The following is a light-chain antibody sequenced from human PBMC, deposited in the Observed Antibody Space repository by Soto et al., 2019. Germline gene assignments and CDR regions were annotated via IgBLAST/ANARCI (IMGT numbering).Light chain of an antibody. CDR2: ENN. CDR3: QSYDSSLSGYV. V-gene: IGLV1-40*01. Sequence: QSVLTQPPSVSGAPGQRVTISCTGSSSNIGAGYVAHWYQQVPGTAPKLLIYENNNRPSGVPDRFSGSKSGTSASLAITGLQAEDEAEYYCQSYDSSLSGYVFGTGTKLTVL. J-gene: IGLJ1*01. CDR1: SSNIGAGYV.